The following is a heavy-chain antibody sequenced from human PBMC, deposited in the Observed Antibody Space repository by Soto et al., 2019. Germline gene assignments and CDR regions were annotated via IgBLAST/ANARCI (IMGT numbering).Heavy chain of an antibody. CDR1: GFTFSSYA. Sequence: GGSLRLSCATSGFTFSSYAMSWVRQAPVKGLEWVSGISVSGDSRYDADSVKGRFTISRDNSKSTLYLQMNSLRAEDTAVYYCATIFRYGDPEYWGQGVLVTVSS. CDR3: ATIFRYGDPEY. D-gene: IGHD2-21*02. CDR2: ISVSGDSR. V-gene: IGHV3-23*01. J-gene: IGHJ4*02.